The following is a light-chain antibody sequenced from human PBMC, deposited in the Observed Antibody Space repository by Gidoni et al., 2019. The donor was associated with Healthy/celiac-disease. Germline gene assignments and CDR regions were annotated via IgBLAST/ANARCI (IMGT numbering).Light chain of an antibody. Sequence: QSALTQPASVSGSPGQSITISCTGTSSDVGSYNLVSWDQPHTGKAPQLMIYEVSKRPSGVSNRFSGSKSGNTASLTISGLQAEDEADYYCCSYAGSSTSVVFGGGTKLTVL. J-gene: IGLJ2*01. V-gene: IGLV2-23*02. CDR2: EVS. CDR3: CSYAGSSTSVV. CDR1: SSDVGSYNL.